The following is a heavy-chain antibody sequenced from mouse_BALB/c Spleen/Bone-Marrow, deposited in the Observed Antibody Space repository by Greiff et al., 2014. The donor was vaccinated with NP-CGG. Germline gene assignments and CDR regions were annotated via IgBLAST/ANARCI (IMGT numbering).Heavy chain of an antibody. V-gene: IGHV14-4*02. CDR2: IDPENGDT. CDR1: GFNIKDYY. Sequence: EVQVVESGAELVRSGASVKLSCTASGFNIKDYYMHWVKQRPEQGLEWIGWIDPENGDTEYAPKFQGKATMTADTSSNTAYLQLSSLTSEDTAVYYCNRYDWYFDVWGAGTTVTVSS. J-gene: IGHJ1*01. D-gene: IGHD2-14*01. CDR3: NRYDWYFDV.